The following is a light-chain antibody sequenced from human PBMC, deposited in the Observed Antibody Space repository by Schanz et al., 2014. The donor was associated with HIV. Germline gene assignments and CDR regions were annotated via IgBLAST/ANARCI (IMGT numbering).Light chain of an antibody. CDR3: ATWDDSLNGRV. CDR1: SSNIGSNT. Sequence: QSVLTQPPSASGTPGQRVTISCSGSSSNIGSNTVNWYQHLPGTAPKLLIYNTYHRPSGVPDRFSGSQSGTSASLAISGLQAEDEADFFCATWDDSLNGRVFGGGTKLTVL. J-gene: IGLJ3*02. V-gene: IGLV1-44*01. CDR2: NTY.